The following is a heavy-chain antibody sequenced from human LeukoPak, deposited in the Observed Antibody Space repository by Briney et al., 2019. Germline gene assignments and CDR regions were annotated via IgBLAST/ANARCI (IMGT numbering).Heavy chain of an antibody. CDR1: GYTFTTYA. Sequence: ASVKVSCKASGYTFTTYAMNWVRQAPGQGLEWMGWINTYTGNPTYAQDFTGRFIFSLDTSVSTAYLQIYSLKAEDTAVYYCARLVAAGGSGSFDPWGQGTLVSVSS. CDR2: INTYTGNP. D-gene: IGHD6-13*01. J-gene: IGHJ5*02. V-gene: IGHV7-4-1*01. CDR3: ARLVAAGGSGSFDP.